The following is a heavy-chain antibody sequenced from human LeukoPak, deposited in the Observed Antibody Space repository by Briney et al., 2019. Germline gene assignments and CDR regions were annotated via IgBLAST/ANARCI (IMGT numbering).Heavy chain of an antibody. V-gene: IGHV4-30-2*01. J-gene: IGHJ5*02. CDR3: ARETVDYKGDRFDP. D-gene: IGHD4-11*01. CDR1: GGSISSGGYY. CDR2: IYHSGST. Sequence: KTSETLSLTCTVSGGSISSGGYYWSWIRQPPGKGLEWIGYIYHSGSTYYNPSLKSRVTISVDRSKNQFSLKLSSVTAADTAVYYCARETVDYKGDRFDPWGQGTLVTVSS.